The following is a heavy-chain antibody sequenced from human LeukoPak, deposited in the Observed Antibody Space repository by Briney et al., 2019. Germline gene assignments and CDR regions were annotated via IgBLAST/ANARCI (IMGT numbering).Heavy chain of an antibody. D-gene: IGHD4/OR15-4a*01. Sequence: PGGSLRLSCAASGFTFSDYAMHWVRQAPGKGLEWVAAISYDGSHKYFADSVKGRFTLSRDNSKNTMSLQMNSLRAEDTAVYYCARRYDAESFDFWGQGTLVTVSS. J-gene: IGHJ4*02. CDR1: GFTFSDYA. V-gene: IGHV3-30*04. CDR3: ARRYDAESFDF. CDR2: ISYDGSHK.